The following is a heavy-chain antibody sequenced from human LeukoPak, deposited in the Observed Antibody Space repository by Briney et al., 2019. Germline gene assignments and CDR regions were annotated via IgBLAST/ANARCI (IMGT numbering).Heavy chain of an antibody. CDR1: GYTFTGYY. Sequence: ASVKVSCKASGYTFTGYYMHWVRQAPGQGLXXXXXXXXXXGGTNYAQKFQGRVTXTRDTSISTAYMELSRLRSDDAAVYYCARGYYGSGSYKAAEYFQHWGQGTLVTVSS. V-gene: IGHV1-2*02. D-gene: IGHD3-10*01. CDR2: XXXXXGGT. J-gene: IGHJ1*01. CDR3: ARGYYGSGSYKAAEYFQH.